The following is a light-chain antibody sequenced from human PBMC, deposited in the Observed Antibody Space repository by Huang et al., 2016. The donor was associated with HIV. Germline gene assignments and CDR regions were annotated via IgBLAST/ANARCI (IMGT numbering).Light chain of an antibody. CDR2: GAS. CDR1: QSLNSHS. J-gene: IGKJ1*01. CDR3: HQYGSSPGT. V-gene: IGKV3-20*01. Sequence: EIVLTQSPGTLSLSPGERATLSCRASQSLNSHSLAWYQQKPGQAPRLLIYGASSRAAGIPDRVSGSGSGTDFTLTISRLEPEDFAVYYCHQYGSSPGTFGQGTKVEI.